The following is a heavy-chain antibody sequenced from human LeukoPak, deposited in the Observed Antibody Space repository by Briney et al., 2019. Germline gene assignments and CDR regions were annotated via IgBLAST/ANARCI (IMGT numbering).Heavy chain of an antibody. CDR1: GYTFTGYS. Sequence: ASVKVSCKASGYTFTGYSMHWVRQAPGQGLEWMGIINPSGGSTTYAQKFQGRITVTRDTSTSTVYMELSGLRSEDTAVYWCGRDFSGYIPKYCGQGTRVTVSS. V-gene: IGHV1-46*01. J-gene: IGHJ4*02. CDR3: GRDFSGYIPKY. CDR2: INPSGGST. D-gene: IGHD5-12*01.